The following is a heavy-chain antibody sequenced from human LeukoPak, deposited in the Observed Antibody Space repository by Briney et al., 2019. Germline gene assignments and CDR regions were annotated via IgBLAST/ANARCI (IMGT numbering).Heavy chain of an antibody. CDR3: ASYSSLSLQPQY. V-gene: IGHV4-61*01. CDR2: VYYSGST. J-gene: IGHJ4*02. CDR1: GYSISSGYY. D-gene: IGHD2-15*01. Sequence: PSETLSLTCAVSGYSISSGYYWGWIRQPPGKGLEWIGYVYYSGSTNYNPSLKSRVTISVDTSKNQFTLKLSSVTAADTAVYYCASYSSLSLQPQYWGQGALVTVSS.